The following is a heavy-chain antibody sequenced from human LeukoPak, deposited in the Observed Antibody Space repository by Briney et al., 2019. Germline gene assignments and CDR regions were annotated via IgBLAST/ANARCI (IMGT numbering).Heavy chain of an antibody. J-gene: IGHJ5*02. Sequence: ASVKVSCKTSGYTFTVYHLHWGRHAPGQRLEWRGWINPNSGGTNYAQKLQDRVTMTGDTSISTAYMELRSLTSDDAAVYYCGLVASGNWWFDPWGQGTLVTVSS. CDR3: GLVASGNWWFDP. CDR1: GYTFTVYH. CDR2: INPNSGGT. D-gene: IGHD2-8*02. V-gene: IGHV1-2*02.